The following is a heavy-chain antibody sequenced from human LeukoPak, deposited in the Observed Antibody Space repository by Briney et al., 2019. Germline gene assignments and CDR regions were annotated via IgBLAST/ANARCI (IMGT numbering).Heavy chain of an antibody. J-gene: IGHJ4*02. CDR2: ISGSGDST. D-gene: IGHD3-22*01. CDR3: ARRAGDYSHPYDY. Sequence: PGGSLRLSCAASGFMFSSYWMTWVRQAPGKGLEWVSAISGSGDSTYYADFVKGRFTISRDSSKNTLYLQMNSLRAEDTAVYYCARRAGDYSHPYDYWGQGTLVTVSS. V-gene: IGHV3-23*01. CDR1: GFMFSSYW.